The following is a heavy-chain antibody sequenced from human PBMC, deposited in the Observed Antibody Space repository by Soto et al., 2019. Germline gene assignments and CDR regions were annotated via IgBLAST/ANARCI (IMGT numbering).Heavy chain of an antibody. J-gene: IGHJ4*02. CDR3: ACLVPLLSIAESTYPYGL. CDR2: IYPGDSDT. D-gene: IGHD3-10*01. V-gene: IGHV5-51*01. Sequence: GESLKISCKGSGYSFTSYWIGWVRQMPGKGLDWMGIIYPGDSDTRYSPSFQGQVTISVDKSISTASLQWNSLKAPDTAISFCACLVPLLSIAESTYPYGLWGQVTAVT. CDR1: GYSFTSYW.